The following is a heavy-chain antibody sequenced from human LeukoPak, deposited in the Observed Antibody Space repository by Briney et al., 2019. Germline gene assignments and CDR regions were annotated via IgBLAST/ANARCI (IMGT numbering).Heavy chain of an antibody. J-gene: IGHJ4*02. V-gene: IGHV4-39*07. CDR3: ASTSGYEENFDY. Sequence: SETLSLTCTVSGGSISSSSYYWGWIRQPPGKGLEWIGSIYYSGSTYYNPSLKSRVTISVDTSKNQFSLKLSSVTAADTAVYYCASTSGYEENFDYWGQGTLVTVSS. CDR1: GGSISSSSYY. CDR2: IYYSGST. D-gene: IGHD5-12*01.